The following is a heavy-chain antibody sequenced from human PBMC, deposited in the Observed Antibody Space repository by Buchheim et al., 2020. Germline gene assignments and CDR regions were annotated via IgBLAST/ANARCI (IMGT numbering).Heavy chain of an antibody. Sequence: QVQLQESGPGLVKPSGTLSLTCTVSGDSISTNKWWSWVRQPPGKGLEWIGEIFSSGHTNFNPSLKSRVTMQLDHSKNQFSLKLSSVTAGDTAVYHCIHSCHYSLIAWGQGTL. CDR1: GDSISTNKW. CDR2: IFSSGHT. V-gene: IGHV4-4*02. CDR3: IHSCHYSLIA. D-gene: IGHD3-22*01. J-gene: IGHJ5*02.